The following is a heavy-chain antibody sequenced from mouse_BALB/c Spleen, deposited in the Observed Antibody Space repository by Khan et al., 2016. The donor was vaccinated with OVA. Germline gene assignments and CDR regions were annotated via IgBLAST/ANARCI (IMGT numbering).Heavy chain of an antibody. V-gene: IGHV1S136*01. CDR2: IYPFNDAT. CDR1: GYTFTSYV. Sequence: EVQLQESGPEVVKPGASVKMSCKASGYTFTSYVMHWVKQKHGQGLEWIGYIYPFNDATKFNEKFNGKATLTSDKSSSTAYMELSSLTSEDSAVYSCTSVGSYYVSFVYWGQGTLVTVSA. J-gene: IGHJ3*01. D-gene: IGHD1-1*01. CDR3: TSVGSYYVSFVY.